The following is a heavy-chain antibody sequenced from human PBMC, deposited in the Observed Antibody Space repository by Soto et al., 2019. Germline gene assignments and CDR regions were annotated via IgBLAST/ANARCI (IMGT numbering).Heavy chain of an antibody. D-gene: IGHD6-19*01. CDR3: AKDGSGWYGNDY. CDR2: ISGSGGST. V-gene: IGHV3-23*01. CDR1: GFTFSSYA. J-gene: IGHJ4*02. Sequence: EVQLLESGGGLVQPGGSLRLSCAASGFTFSSYAMSWVRQAPGKGLEWVSAISGSGGSTYYADSVKGRFTISRDNSKNPLYLQMNSLRAEDTAVYYCAKDGSGWYGNDYWGQGTLVTVSS.